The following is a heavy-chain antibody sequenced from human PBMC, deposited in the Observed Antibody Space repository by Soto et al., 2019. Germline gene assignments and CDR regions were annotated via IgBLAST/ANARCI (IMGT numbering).Heavy chain of an antibody. J-gene: IGHJ4*02. CDR3: ARDGRSSSGLDY. D-gene: IGHD3-22*01. CDR1: GGSISSGGYY. Sequence: SETLSLTCTVSGGSISSGGYYWSWIRQHPGKGLEWIGYIYYSGSTYYNPSLKSRVTISVDRSKNQFSLKLSSVTAADTAVYYCARDGRSSSGLDYWGQGTLVTVSS. V-gene: IGHV4-31*03. CDR2: IYYSGST.